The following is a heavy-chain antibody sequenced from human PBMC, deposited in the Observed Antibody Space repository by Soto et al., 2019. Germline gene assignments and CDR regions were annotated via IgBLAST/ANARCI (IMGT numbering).Heavy chain of an antibody. CDR2: IIPIFGTA. CDR1: GGTFSSYA. J-gene: IGHJ6*02. D-gene: IGHD1-7*01. Sequence: SVKVSCKASGGTFSSYAISWVRQAPGQVLEWMGGIIPIFGTANYAQKFQGRVTITADESTSTAYMELSSLRSEDTAVYYCARDSPHWNYAQYYYYYGMDVWGQGTTVTVSS. CDR3: ARDSPHWNYAQYYYYYGMDV. V-gene: IGHV1-69*13.